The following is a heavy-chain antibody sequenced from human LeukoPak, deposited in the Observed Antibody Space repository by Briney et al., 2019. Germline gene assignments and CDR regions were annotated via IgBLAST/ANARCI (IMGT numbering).Heavy chain of an antibody. CDR1: GFTFSNYA. Sequence: GGSLRLSCVASGFTFSNYAMSWVRQAPGKGLEWVSGISSSGGSTDYADSVKGRFTISRDNSKKTLYLQMNSLRAEDTAVYYCAKRDDYLGWYDPWGQGTLVTVSS. V-gene: IGHV3-23*01. D-gene: IGHD3-16*01. CDR2: ISSSGGST. J-gene: IGHJ5*02. CDR3: AKRDDYLGWYDP.